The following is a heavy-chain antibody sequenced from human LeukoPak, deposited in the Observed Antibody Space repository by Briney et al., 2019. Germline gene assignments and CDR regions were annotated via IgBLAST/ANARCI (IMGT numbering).Heavy chain of an antibody. CDR2: INNRGDGM. D-gene: IGHD3-10*01. J-gene: IGHJ4*02. V-gene: IGHV3-11*01. Sequence: GGPLRLSCAASRFTFSDYYMSWIRQAPGKGLEWIAYINNRGDGMNYADSVRGRFTVTRDNANNSLYLQMHTLRAEDTAVYYCATWTGLVPGWGQGTLVTVSS. CDR3: ATWTGLVPG. CDR1: RFTFSDYY.